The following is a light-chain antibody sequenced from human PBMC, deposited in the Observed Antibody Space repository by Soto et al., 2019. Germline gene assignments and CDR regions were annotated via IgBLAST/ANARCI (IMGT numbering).Light chain of an antibody. CDR2: EVS. J-gene: IGLJ2*01. Sequence: QSVLTQPASVSGSPGQSITISCTGTSSDVGGYNYVSWYQQHPGKAPKLMIYEVSNRPSGVSNRLPGSKSGNTASLTISGLQAEDEADYYCSSYTSSTTAVFGGGTKLTVL. CDR1: SSDVGGYNY. CDR3: SSYTSSTTAV. V-gene: IGLV2-14*01.